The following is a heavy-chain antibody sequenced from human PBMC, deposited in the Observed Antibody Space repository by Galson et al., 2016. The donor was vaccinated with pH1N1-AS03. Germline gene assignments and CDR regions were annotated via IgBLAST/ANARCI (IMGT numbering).Heavy chain of an antibody. D-gene: IGHD6-19*01. CDR1: GFTFSDAW. Sequence: SLRLSCAGSGFTFSDAWMTWVRQAPGKGLEWIGRIKRNIEGAATDYAAPVKGRFTISRDDSKYTTHLQMNSLKIEDTAVYYCSAGLGTTDSDSWGQGTLVTVSS. CDR2: IKRNIEGAAT. CDR3: SAGLGTTDSDS. V-gene: IGHV3-15*01. J-gene: IGHJ4*02.